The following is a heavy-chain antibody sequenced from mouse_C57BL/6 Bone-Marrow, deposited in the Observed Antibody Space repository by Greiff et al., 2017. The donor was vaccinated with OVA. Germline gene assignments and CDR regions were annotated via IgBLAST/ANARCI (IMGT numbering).Heavy chain of an antibody. J-gene: IGHJ2*01. CDR3: ARESIYYDYVVDY. V-gene: IGHV1-55*01. Sequence: QVQLQQPGAELVKPGASVKMSCKASGYTFTSYWITWVKQRPGQGLEWIGDIYPGSGSTNYNEKFKSKATLTVDTSSSTAYMQLSSLTSEDSAVYYCARESIYYDYVVDYWCQGTTLTVSS. CDR1: GYTFTSYW. D-gene: IGHD2-4*01. CDR2: IYPGSGST.